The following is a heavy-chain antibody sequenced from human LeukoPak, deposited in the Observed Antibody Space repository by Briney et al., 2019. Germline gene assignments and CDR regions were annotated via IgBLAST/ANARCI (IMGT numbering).Heavy chain of an antibody. Sequence: GGSLRLSCAASGFTFSSYAMSWVRQAPGKGLEWVSAISGSGGTTYYADSVKGRFTISRDNAKNTVFLQMSSLRAEDTALYYCARKSASGNYPLDYWGQGTLVTVSS. D-gene: IGHD3-10*01. CDR1: GFTFSSYA. CDR3: ARKSASGNYPLDY. J-gene: IGHJ4*02. V-gene: IGHV3-23*01. CDR2: ISGSGGTT.